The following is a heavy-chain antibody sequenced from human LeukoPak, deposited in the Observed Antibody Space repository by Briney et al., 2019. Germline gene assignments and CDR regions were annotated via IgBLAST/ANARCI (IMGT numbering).Heavy chain of an antibody. CDR3: ARELLITRTWFDP. CDR1: GYTFTTYA. D-gene: IGHD3-22*01. V-gene: IGHV7-4-1*02. J-gene: IGHJ5*02. Sequence: ASVKVSCKASGYTFTTYAVNWVRQAPGQGLEWMGWIDTNTGNPTYAQGFTGRFVFSLDTSVSTAYLQISSLKTEDTAVYYCARELLITRTWFDPWGQGTLVTVSS. CDR2: IDTNTGNP.